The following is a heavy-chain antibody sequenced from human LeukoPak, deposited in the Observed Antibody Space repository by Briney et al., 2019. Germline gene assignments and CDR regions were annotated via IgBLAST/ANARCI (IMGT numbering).Heavy chain of an antibody. CDR3: ARLGYCNTTSCYPDY. CDR2: IHHSGST. Sequence: PSETLSLTCAVSGYSISSLYYWGWIRQPPGKGLEWITSIHHSGSTDYNPSLKSRVTISIDTSKNQFSLKLKYVTAADTAVYYCARLGYCNTTSCYPDYWGQGTLVTVSA. CDR1: GYSISSLYY. V-gene: IGHV4-38-2*01. J-gene: IGHJ4*02. D-gene: IGHD2-2*01.